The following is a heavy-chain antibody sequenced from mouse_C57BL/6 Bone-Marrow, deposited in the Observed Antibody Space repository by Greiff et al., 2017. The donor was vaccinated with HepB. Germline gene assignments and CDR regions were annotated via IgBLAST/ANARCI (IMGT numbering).Heavy chain of an antibody. J-gene: IGHJ3*01. CDR2: ISSGSSTI. Sequence: DVHLVESGGGLVKPGGSLKLSCAASGFTFSDYGMHWVRQAPEKGLEWVAYISSGSSTIYYADTVKGRFTISRDNAKNTLFLQMTSLRSEDTAMYYCAQYYYGSSAGFAYWGQGTLVTVSA. V-gene: IGHV5-17*01. CDR3: AQYYYGSSAGFAY. D-gene: IGHD1-1*01. CDR1: GFTFSDYG.